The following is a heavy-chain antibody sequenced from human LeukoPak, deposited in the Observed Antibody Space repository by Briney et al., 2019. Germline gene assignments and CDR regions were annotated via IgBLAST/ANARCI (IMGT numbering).Heavy chain of an antibody. D-gene: IGHD3-10*01. J-gene: IGHJ4*02. V-gene: IGHV1-46*01. CDR2: INPSGGST. Sequence: GASVKVSCKASGYTFTSYYMHWVRQAPGQGLEWMGIINPSGGSTSYAQKFQGRVTITRDTSASTAYMELSSLRSEDTAVYYCAGGSGSYVRYFDYWGQGTLVTVSS. CDR3: AGGSGSYVRYFDY. CDR1: GYTFTSYY.